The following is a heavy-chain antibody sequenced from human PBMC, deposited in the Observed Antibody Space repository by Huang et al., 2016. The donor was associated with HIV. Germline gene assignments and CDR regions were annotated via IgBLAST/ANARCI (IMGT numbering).Heavy chain of an antibody. CDR2: IYWDDDK. Sequence: QITLKESGPTLVKPTQTLTLTCTFSGFSPSTTGVRVGWIRQPPGKALEWLALIYWDDDKLYRPTLRSRITITKDTSKNLVVLAMTNMDTVDTATYYCAHVMYDYSDYGPNPHAKVQDTKDYSFDYWGQGTLVTVSS. J-gene: IGHJ4*02. CDR1: GFSPSTTGVR. V-gene: IGHV2-5*02. CDR3: AHVMYDYSDYGPNPHAKVQDTKDYSFDY. D-gene: IGHD4-17*01.